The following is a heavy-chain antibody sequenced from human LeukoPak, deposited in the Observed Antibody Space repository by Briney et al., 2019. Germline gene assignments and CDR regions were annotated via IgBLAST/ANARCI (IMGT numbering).Heavy chain of an antibody. CDR2: INHSGST. CDR1: GGSFSGYY. D-gene: IGHD4-17*01. Sequence: PSETLSLTCAVYGGSFSGYYWSWIRQPPGKGLEWIGEINHSGSTNYNPSLKSRVTISVDTSKNQFSLKLSSVTAADTAVYYCARVTYGDYSGGAFDIWGQGTMVTVSP. J-gene: IGHJ3*02. CDR3: ARVTYGDYSGGAFDI. V-gene: IGHV4-34*01.